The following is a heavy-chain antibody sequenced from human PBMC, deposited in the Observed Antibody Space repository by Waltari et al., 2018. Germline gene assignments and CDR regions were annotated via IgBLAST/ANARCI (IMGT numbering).Heavy chain of an antibody. CDR2: VNSDGGSQ. J-gene: IGHJ4*02. V-gene: IGHV3-74*01. CDR3: ARVGGYYDSSGYYYY. D-gene: IGHD3-22*01. Sequence: EVQLVESGGGLVQPGGSLRLSCAASGFTFSSYWMHWVRQAPGKGLVWVSRVNSDGGSQSYADAVKGRFTISRDNAKNTLYLQMNSLRADDTAVYYCARVGGYYDSSGYYYYWGQGTLVTVSS. CDR1: GFTFSSYW.